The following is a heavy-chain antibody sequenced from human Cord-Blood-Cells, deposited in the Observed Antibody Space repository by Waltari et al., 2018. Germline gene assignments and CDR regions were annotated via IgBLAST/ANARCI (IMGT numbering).Heavy chain of an antibody. D-gene: IGHD7-27*01. V-gene: IGHV4-39*01. J-gene: IGHJ3*02. CDR3: ARHKRTGDKDAFDI. CDR2: IYYSGST. CDR1: GCSLGSTRYY. Sequence: QLQLPESGPRLVKPSETLSLTCTGSGCSLGSTRYYWGWPRPPPGRGLELIGCIYYSGSTYYNPSLKSRVTISVDTSKNQFSLKLSSVTAADTAVYYCARHKRTGDKDAFDIWGQGTMVTVSS.